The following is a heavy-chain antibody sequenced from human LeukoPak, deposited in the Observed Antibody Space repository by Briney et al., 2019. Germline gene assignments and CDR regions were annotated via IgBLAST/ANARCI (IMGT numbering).Heavy chain of an antibody. CDR2: ISGSGGST. CDR3: AKVDSDYVWGTYRPFDY. Sequence: GGSLRLSCAAPGFTFSSYAMSWVRQAPGKGLEWVSAISGSGGSTYYADSVKGRFTISRDNSKNTLYLQMNSLRAEDTAVYYCAKVDSDYVWGTYRPFDYWGQGTLVTVSS. V-gene: IGHV3-23*01. CDR1: GFTFSSYA. D-gene: IGHD3-16*02. J-gene: IGHJ4*02.